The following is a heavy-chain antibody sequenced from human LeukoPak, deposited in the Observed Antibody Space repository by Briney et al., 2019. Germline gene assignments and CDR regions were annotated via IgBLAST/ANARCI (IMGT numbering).Heavy chain of an antibody. Sequence: SETLSLTCTVSGYSISSGYYWGWIRQPPGKGLEWIGSIYHSGSTYYNPSLKSRVTISVDTSKNQFSLKLSSVTAADTAVYYCSISPAEYFQLWGQGTLVTVSS. CDR2: IYHSGST. J-gene: IGHJ1*01. V-gene: IGHV4-38-2*02. D-gene: IGHD5-24*01. CDR1: GYSISSGYY. CDR3: SISPAEYFQL.